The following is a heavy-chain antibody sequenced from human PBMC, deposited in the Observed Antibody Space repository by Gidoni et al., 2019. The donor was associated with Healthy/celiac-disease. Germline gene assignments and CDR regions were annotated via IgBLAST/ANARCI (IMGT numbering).Heavy chain of an antibody. CDR2: IWYDGSNK. J-gene: IGHJ6*02. V-gene: IGHV3-33*01. CDR1: GFTFSSYG. CDR3: AREAAAGNYYYYYYGMDV. D-gene: IGHD6-13*01. Sequence: QVQLVESGGGVVQPGRSLRLSCAASGFTFSSYGMHWVRQAPGKGLEWVAVIWYDGSNKYYADSVKGRFTISRDNSKNTLYLQMNSLRAEDTAVYYCAREAAAGNYYYYYYGMDVWGQGTTVTVSS.